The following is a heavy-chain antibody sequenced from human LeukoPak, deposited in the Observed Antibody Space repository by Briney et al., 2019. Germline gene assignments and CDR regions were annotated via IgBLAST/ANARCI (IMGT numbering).Heavy chain of an antibody. Sequence: SETLSLTCTVSGGFISSGSYYWSWIRQPAGKGLEWIGRIYTSGSTNYNPSLKSRVTISVDTSKNQFSLKLSSVTAADTAVYYCARDTSLAYWGQGTLVTVSS. D-gene: IGHD1-26*01. CDR2: IYTSGST. CDR3: ARDTSLAY. J-gene: IGHJ4*02. CDR1: GGFISSGSYY. V-gene: IGHV4-61*02.